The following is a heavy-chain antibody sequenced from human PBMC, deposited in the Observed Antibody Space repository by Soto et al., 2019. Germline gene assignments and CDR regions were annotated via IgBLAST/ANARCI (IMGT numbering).Heavy chain of an antibody. J-gene: IGHJ4*02. CDR1: GDSFSGYY. CDR3: ARRIAMIVVVFDS. Sequence: QEQVQQWGAGLLKPSETLSLTCAVPGDSFSGYYWSWIRQSPGKGLEWIGEIDHSGSANYNPSLTSRVSMSVDTSSQQASLKLSSVTAADTAVYYCARRIAMIVVVFDSWGQGTLVTVSS. D-gene: IGHD3-22*01. V-gene: IGHV4-34*01. CDR2: IDHSGSA.